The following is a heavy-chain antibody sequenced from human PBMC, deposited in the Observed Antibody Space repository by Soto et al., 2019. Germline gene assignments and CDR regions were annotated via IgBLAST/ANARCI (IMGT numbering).Heavy chain of an antibody. D-gene: IGHD4-17*01. J-gene: IGHJ3*01. V-gene: IGHV1-18*01. CDR1: GYTFTSYG. CDR2: ISTYNGNT. Sequence: QVQLVQSGVEVKKPGASVKVSCMASGYTFTSYGISWVRQAPGQGLEWMGWISTYNGNTNYAQKLQGRVTMTTDTSTRTAYVELRGGRSDDTAVFYCAGDPHGDFGPHAFDVWGQGTMVTVSS. CDR3: AGDPHGDFGPHAFDV.